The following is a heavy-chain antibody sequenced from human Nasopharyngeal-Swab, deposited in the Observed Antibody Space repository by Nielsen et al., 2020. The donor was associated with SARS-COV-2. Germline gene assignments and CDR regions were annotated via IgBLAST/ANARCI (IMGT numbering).Heavy chain of an antibody. CDR2: INHSGST. J-gene: IGHJ6*03. CDR3: AVYYYYMDV. CDR1: GGSFSGYY. V-gene: IGHV4-34*01. Sequence: SQTLSLTCAVYGGSFSGYYWSWIRQPPGKGLEWIGEINHSGSTNYNPSLKSRVTISVDTSKNQFSLKLSSVTAADTAVYYCAVYYYYMDVWGKGTTVTVSS.